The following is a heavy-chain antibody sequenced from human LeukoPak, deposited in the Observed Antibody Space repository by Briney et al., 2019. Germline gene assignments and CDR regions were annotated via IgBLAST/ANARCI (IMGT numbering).Heavy chain of an antibody. D-gene: IGHD4-17*01. CDR3: ARDLVTVTKGFDI. CDR2: ISYIGST. Sequence: PSETLSLTCAVSDDSFSSHYWTWIRQPPGKGLEWIGYISYIGSTNYNPSLKSRVTISIDTSKNQFSLKLSSVTAADTAVYYCARDLVTVTKGFDIWGQGTMISVSS. CDR1: DDSFSSHY. V-gene: IGHV4-59*11. J-gene: IGHJ3*02.